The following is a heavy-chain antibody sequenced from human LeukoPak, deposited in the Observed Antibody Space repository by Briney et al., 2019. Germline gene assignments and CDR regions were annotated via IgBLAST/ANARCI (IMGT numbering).Heavy chain of an antibody. J-gene: IGHJ3*02. CDR2: IYYSGST. CDR3: AKYSYGYRAAFDI. Sequence: SETLSLTCTVSGGSISSSSYYWGWIRQPPGKGLEWIGYIYYSGSTNYNPSLKSRVTISVDTSKNQFSLKLSSVTAADTAVYYCAKYSYGYRAAFDIWGQGTMVTVSS. D-gene: IGHD5-18*01. CDR1: GGSISSSSYY. V-gene: IGHV4-61*05.